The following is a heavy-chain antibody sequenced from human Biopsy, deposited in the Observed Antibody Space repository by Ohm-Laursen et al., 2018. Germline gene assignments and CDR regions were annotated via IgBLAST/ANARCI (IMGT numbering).Heavy chain of an antibody. Sequence: GTLSLTCTVSGGSVSGYYWSWIRQTPGKGLEWIGYVYNSGSTNYNPSLKSRVTISVDMSKNEFSLNLSSVTTADTAVYYCARNEPRSRDCCNLGYWGQGTLVTVSS. CDR1: GGSVSGYY. CDR3: ARNEPRSRDCCNLGY. V-gene: IGHV4-59*02. J-gene: IGHJ4*02. D-gene: IGHD5-24*01. CDR2: VYNSGST.